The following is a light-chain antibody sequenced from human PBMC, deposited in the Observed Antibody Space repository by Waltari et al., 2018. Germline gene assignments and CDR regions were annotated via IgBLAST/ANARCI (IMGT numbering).Light chain of an antibody. Sequence: QSALTKPAPVSGAPGRSLAIPCPVTCRDVGGSTYVCLYQQHTGKAPKLLIYDVSDLPSGVSNRFSGSKSGNPASLTISGLQAEDEADYSCSSYTSRNTVIFGGGTKVTVL. CDR2: DVS. CDR3: SSYTSRNTVI. V-gene: IGLV2-14*03. CDR1: CRDVGGSTY. J-gene: IGLJ2*01.